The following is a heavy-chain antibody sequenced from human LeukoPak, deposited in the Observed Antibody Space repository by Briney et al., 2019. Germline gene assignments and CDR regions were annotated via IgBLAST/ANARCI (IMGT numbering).Heavy chain of an antibody. Sequence: SETLSLTCTVSGYSISSGYYWSWIRQPPGKGLEWIGEINHSGSTNYNPSLKSRVTISVDTSKNQFSLKLSSVTAADTAVYYCARGDTYYYDSSGYQKGSAFDYWGQGTLVTVSS. J-gene: IGHJ4*02. D-gene: IGHD3-22*01. CDR3: ARGDTYYYDSSGYQKGSAFDY. V-gene: IGHV4-38-2*02. CDR1: GYSISSGYY. CDR2: INHSGST.